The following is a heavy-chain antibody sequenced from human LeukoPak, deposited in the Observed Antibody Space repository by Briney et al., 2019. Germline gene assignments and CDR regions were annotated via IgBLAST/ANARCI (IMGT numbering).Heavy chain of an antibody. J-gene: IGHJ5*02. CDR3: AKSLSVTMIVPNWFDP. D-gene: IGHD3-22*01. V-gene: IGHV3-23*01. Sequence: GGSLRLSCAASGFTFSSYAMSWVRQAPGKGLEWVSAISGSGGSSYYADSVKGRFTISRDNSKNTLYLQMNSLRAEDTAVYYRAKSLSVTMIVPNWFDPWGQGTLVIVSS. CDR1: GFTFSSYA. CDR2: ISGSGGSS.